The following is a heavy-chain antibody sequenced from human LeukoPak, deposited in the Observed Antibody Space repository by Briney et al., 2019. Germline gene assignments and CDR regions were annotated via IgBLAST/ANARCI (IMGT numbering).Heavy chain of an antibody. CDR3: ARGSRLWLVRLDY. CDR2: IFPIFGTA. V-gene: IGHV1-69*05. Sequence: SLKISCKASGGTFSSYAISWVRQAPGHGLEWMGRIFPIFGTANYAQKFQGRVTITTDESTSTAYMELSSLRSEDTAVYYCARGSRLWLVRLDYSGQGTLVTVSS. CDR1: GGTFSSYA. J-gene: IGHJ4*02. D-gene: IGHD6-19*01.